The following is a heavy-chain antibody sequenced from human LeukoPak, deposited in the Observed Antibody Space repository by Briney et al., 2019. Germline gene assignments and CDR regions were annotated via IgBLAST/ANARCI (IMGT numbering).Heavy chain of an antibody. CDR3: ARYTPIAVAGGRGAANDAFDI. Sequence: PSETLSLTCTVSGGSISSSSYYWGWIRQPPGKGLEWIGSIYYSGSTYYNPSLKSRVTISVDTSKNQFSLKLSSVTAADTAVYYCARYTPIAVAGGRGAANDAFDIWGQGTMVTVSS. CDR1: GGSISSSSYY. J-gene: IGHJ3*02. D-gene: IGHD6-19*01. CDR2: IYYSGST. V-gene: IGHV4-39*07.